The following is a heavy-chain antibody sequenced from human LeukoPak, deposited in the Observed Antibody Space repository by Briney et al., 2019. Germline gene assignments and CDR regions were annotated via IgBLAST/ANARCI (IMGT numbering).Heavy chain of an antibody. J-gene: IGHJ4*02. Sequence: GSLRLSCAASGFTVSSNYMSWVRQAPGKGLEWVSVIYSGGSTYYADSVKGRFTISRDNSKNTLYPQMNSLRAEDTAVYYCARDKVTYYYDSSGYYPIQYYFDYWGQGTLVTVSS. V-gene: IGHV3-66*01. CDR3: ARDKVTYYYDSSGYYPIQYYFDY. CDR2: IYSGGST. CDR1: GFTVSSNY. D-gene: IGHD3-22*01.